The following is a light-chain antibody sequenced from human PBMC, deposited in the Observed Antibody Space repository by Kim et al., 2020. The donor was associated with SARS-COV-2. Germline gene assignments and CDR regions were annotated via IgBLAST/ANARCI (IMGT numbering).Light chain of an antibody. V-gene: IGLV3-1*01. J-gene: IGLJ2*01. CDR2: QAH. Sequence: TACRTSIGATSGVNYACWFQQKPGQAPRTLIYQAHNRPSGTPARFSGSNLGDTAALTLSGAQAMDEADYYCQPSDSSTPVFGGGTQLTVL. CDR1: TSGVNY. CDR3: QPSDSSTPV.